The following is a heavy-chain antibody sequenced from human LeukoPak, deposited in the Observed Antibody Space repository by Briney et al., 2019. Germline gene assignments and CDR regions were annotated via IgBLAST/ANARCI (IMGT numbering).Heavy chain of an antibody. CDR1: GFTFGDYA. D-gene: IGHD2-8*01. V-gene: IGHV3-49*04. CDR2: IRSKAYGGTT. CDR3: TRVSGYCTNGVCFLSYYYMDV. J-gene: IGHJ6*03. Sequence: PGGSLRLSCTASGFTFGDYAMSWVRQAPGKGLEWVGSIRSKAYGGTTEYAASVKGRFTISRDDSKSIAYLQMNSPKTEDTAVYYCTRVSGYCTNGVCFLSYYYMDVWGKGTTVTVSS.